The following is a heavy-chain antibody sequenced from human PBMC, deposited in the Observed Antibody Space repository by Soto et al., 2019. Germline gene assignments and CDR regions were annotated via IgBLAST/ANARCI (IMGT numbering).Heavy chain of an antibody. CDR2: ISYDGSNK. V-gene: IGHV3-30-3*01. D-gene: IGHD6-19*01. Sequence: QVQLVESGGGVVQPGGSLRLSCAASGFTFSSYAMHWVRQAPGKGLEWVAVISYDGSNKYYADSVKGRFTISRDNSKNTLYLQMNSLRAEDTAVYYCARGKEGYSSGWYSNYYFDYWGQGTLVTVSS. CDR1: GFTFSSYA. CDR3: ARGKEGYSSGWYSNYYFDY. J-gene: IGHJ4*02.